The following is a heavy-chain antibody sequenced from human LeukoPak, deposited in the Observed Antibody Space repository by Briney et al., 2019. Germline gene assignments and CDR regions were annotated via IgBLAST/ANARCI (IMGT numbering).Heavy chain of an antibody. CDR2: INPNSGGT. CDR3: ARGSTVIITLPELNY. J-gene: IGHJ4*02. Sequence: ASVKVSCKASGYTFTGYYMHWVRQAPGQGLEWMGWINPNSGGTNYAQKFQGWVTMTRDTSISTAYMELSRLRSDDTAVYYCARGSTVIITLPELNYWGQGTLVTVSS. D-gene: IGHD3-10*01. V-gene: IGHV1-2*04. CDR1: GYTFTGYY.